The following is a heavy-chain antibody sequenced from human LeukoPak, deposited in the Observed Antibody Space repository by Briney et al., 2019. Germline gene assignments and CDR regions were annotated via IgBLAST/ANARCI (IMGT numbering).Heavy chain of an antibody. V-gene: IGHV4-4*02. J-gene: IGHJ4*02. D-gene: IGHD3-10*01. Sequence: SETLSLTCAVSGGSISRSNWWSWVRQPPGKGLEWIGEIYHSGSTNYNPSLKSRVTISVDKSKKQFSLKLSSVTAADTAVYYCARALRGVATTWPYYFDYWGQGTLVTASS. CDR2: IYHSGST. CDR3: ARALRGVATTWPYYFDY. CDR1: GGSISRSNW.